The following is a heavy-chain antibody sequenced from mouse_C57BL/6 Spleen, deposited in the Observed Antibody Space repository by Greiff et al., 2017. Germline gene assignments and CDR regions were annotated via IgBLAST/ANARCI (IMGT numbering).Heavy chain of an antibody. V-gene: IGHV1-52*01. CDR1: GYTFTSYW. D-gene: IGHD1-1*01. Sequence: QVHVKQPGAELVRPGSSVKLSCKASGYTFTSYWMHWVKQRPIQGLEWIGNIDPSDSETHYNQKFKDKATLTVDKSSSTAYMQLSSLTSEDSAVYYCARDFHYYGSSYNYFDYWGQGTTLTVSS. CDR2: IDPSDSET. J-gene: IGHJ2*01. CDR3: ARDFHYYGSSYNYFDY.